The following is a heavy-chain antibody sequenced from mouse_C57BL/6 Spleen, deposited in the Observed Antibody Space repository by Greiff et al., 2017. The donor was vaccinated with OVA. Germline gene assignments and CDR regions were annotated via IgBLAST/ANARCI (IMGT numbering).Heavy chain of an antibody. CDR2: IDPANGNT. V-gene: IGHV14-3*01. Sequence: DVQLQESVAELVRPGASVKLSCTASGFNIQNTYMHWVQQRPEQGLEWIGRIDPANGNTKSAPTFQGKATITADTSSNTAYLQLSSLTSEDTAIYYCARGTTGVANIEYFDVWGTGTTVTVSS. CDR1: GFNIQNTY. CDR3: ARGTTGVANIEYFDV. J-gene: IGHJ1*03. D-gene: IGHD1-1*01.